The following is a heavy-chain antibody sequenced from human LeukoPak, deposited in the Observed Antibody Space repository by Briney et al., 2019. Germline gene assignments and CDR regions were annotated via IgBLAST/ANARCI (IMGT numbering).Heavy chain of an antibody. J-gene: IGHJ5*02. V-gene: IGHV1-2*02. D-gene: IGHD6-13*01. CDR2: INPNNDGT. CDR1: GYTFTDYY. Sequence: ASVKVSCKASGYTFTDYYVHWVRQAPGQGLEWMGWINPNNDGTNYAQNFQGRVTMTRDTSISTAYMELNSLTSDDTAVYYCARAYTSSCRWFDPWGQGTLVTVSS. CDR3: ARAYTSSCRWFDP.